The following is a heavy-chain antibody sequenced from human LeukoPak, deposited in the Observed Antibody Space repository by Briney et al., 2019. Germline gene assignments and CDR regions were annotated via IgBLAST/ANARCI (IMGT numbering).Heavy chain of an antibody. J-gene: IGHJ5*02. CDR1: GGSISSYH. D-gene: IGHD3-3*01. CDR3: ASTSSYDFWSGPTVEFDP. Sequence: MSSETLSLTCTVSGGSISSYHWGWIRQPPGKGLEWIGSIYYSGSTYYNPSLKSRVTISVDTSKNQFSLKLSSVTAADTAVYYCASTSSYDFWSGPTVEFDPWGQGTLVTVSS. CDR2: IYYSGST. V-gene: IGHV4-39*01.